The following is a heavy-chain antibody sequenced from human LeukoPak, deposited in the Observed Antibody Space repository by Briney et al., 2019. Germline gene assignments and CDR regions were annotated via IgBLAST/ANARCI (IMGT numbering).Heavy chain of an antibody. V-gene: IGHV3-30*18. J-gene: IGHJ4*02. D-gene: IGHD3-10*01. CDR1: GFTFSSYC. CDR3: AKDGTSYGIFDY. CDR2: ISYDGNNK. Sequence: QPGRSLRLSCAASGFTFSSYCMHWVRQAQGKGLEWVAVISYDGNNKYYADSVKGRFTISRDNSKNTLYLQMNSLRAEDTAVYYCAKDGTSYGIFDYWGQGTLVTVSS.